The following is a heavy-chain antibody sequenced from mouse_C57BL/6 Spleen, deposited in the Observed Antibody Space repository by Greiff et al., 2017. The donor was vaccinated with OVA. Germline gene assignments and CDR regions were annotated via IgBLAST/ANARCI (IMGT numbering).Heavy chain of an antibody. CDR1: GYTFTDYN. CDR3: ARRDYYGSSYWYFDV. V-gene: IGHV1-22*01. D-gene: IGHD1-1*01. J-gene: IGHJ1*03. CDR2: INPNNGGT. Sequence: EVKLEESGPELVKPGASVKMSCKASGYTFTDYNMHWVKQSHGKSLEWIGYINPNNGGTSYNQKFKGKATLTVNKSSSTAYMELRSLTSEDSAVYYCARRDYYGSSYWYFDVWGTGTTVTVSS.